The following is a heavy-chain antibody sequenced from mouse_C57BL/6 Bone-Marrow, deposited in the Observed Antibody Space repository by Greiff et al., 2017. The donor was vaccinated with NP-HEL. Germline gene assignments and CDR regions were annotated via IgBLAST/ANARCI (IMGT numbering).Heavy chain of an antibody. CDR3: ARNGWLLLPFAY. J-gene: IGHJ3*01. CDR2: IYPGSGST. Sequence: QFPLQQPGAELVKPGASVKMSCKASGYTFTSYWITWVKQRPGQGLEWIGDIYPGSGSTNYNEKFKSKATLTVDTSSSTAYMQLSSLTSEDSAVYYCARNGWLLLPFAYWGQGTLVTVSA. V-gene: IGHV1-55*01. CDR1: GYTFTSYW. D-gene: IGHD2-3*01.